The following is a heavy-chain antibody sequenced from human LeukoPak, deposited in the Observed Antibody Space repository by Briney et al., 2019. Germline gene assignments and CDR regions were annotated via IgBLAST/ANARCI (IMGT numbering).Heavy chain of an antibody. Sequence: PGGSLRLSCAASGFTISTYGMSWVRQAPGKGLEGVSVIYSGGSTYYADSVKGRVTISRDNSNNTLYLQMTSLRAEDTAVYYCARMGHYYDSSGSDYWGQGTLVTVSS. V-gene: IGHV3-53*01. CDR2: IYSGGST. CDR1: GFTISTYG. J-gene: IGHJ4*02. CDR3: ARMGHYYDSSGSDY. D-gene: IGHD3-22*01.